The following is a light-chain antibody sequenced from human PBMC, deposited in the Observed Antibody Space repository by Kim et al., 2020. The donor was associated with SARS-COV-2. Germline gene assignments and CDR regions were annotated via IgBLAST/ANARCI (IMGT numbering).Light chain of an antibody. Sequence: SSELTQDPAVSVALGQTARITCQGDSFRSQYASWYQQKPGQAPVLVIYGKNTRPSGIPDRFSGSTSGTTASLTITGTQAEDEADYYCNSRDSSGDRLSVFGGGTQLTVL. CDR2: GKN. CDR3: NSRDSSGDRLSV. J-gene: IGLJ2*01. V-gene: IGLV3-19*01. CDR1: SFRSQY.